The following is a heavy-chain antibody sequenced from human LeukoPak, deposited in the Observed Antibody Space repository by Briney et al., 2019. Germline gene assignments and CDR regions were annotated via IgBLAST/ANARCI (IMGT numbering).Heavy chain of an antibody. CDR1: GGSTSSYY. J-gene: IGHJ6*03. CDR3: ARHDILTGYYSPRYYYYMDV. CDR2: IYTSGST. D-gene: IGHD3-9*01. V-gene: IGHV4-4*09. Sequence: SETLSLTCTVSGGSTSSYYWSWIRQPPGKGLEWIGYIYTSGSTNYNPSLKSRVTISVDTSKNQFSLKLSSVTAADTAVYYCARHDILTGYYSPRYYYYMDVWGKGTTVTVSS.